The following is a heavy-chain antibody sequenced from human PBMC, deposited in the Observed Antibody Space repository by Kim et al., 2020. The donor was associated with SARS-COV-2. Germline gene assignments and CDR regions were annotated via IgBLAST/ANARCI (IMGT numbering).Heavy chain of an antibody. CDR3: AKDHPSSGWPAFDS. Sequence: GVSLRLSCAASGFTFSSRAMSWVRQAPGKGHEWVASVNNGGNAYYADSVKGRFTVSRDITRDTLYLQMNSLRAEDTALYFCAKDHPSSGWPAFDSWGQGT. CDR1: GFTFSSRA. J-gene: IGHJ4*02. CDR2: VNNGGNA. V-gene: IGHV3-23*01. D-gene: IGHD6-19*01.